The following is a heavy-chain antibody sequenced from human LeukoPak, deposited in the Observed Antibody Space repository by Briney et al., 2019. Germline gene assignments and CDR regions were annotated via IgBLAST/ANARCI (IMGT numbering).Heavy chain of an antibody. D-gene: IGHD3-3*01. CDR1: GGSISSGSYY. Sequence: PSQTLSLTCTVSGGSISSGSYYWSWIRQPAGKGLEWIGRIYTSGSTNYNPSLKSRVTISVDTSKNQFSLKLSSVTAADTAVYYCASQPRRSPIFGVRYAFDIWGQGTMVTVSS. V-gene: IGHV4-61*02. CDR2: IYTSGST. CDR3: ASQPRRSPIFGVRYAFDI. J-gene: IGHJ3*02.